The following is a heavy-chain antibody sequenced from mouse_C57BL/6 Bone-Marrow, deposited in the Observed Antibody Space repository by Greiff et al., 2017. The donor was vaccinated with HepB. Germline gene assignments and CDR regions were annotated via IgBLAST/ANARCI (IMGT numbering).Heavy chain of an antibody. D-gene: IGHD1-1*01. CDR3: TRNYGSVPYFDY. J-gene: IGHJ2*01. CDR2: IDPETGGT. CDR1: GYTFTDYE. V-gene: IGHV1-15*01. Sequence: VHLVESGAELVRPGASVTLSCKASGYTFTDYEMHWVRQTPVHGLEWIGAIDPETGGTAYNQKFKGKAILTADKSSSTAYMELRSLTSEDSAVYYCTRNYGSVPYFDYWGQGTTLTLSS.